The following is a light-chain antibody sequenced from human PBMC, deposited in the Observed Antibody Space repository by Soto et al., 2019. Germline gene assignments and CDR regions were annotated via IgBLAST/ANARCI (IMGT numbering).Light chain of an antibody. Sequence: SYELTQPPSVSVAPGQTATIACGGSNIRRKSVHWYQQKPGQVPVLVLYDDRSRPPGIPERFSGSNSGNTATLTISRVEAGDEADYYCQVWDSNGDHTLYVFGSGTKVTVL. J-gene: IGLJ1*01. V-gene: IGLV3-21*02. CDR2: DDR. CDR3: QVWDSNGDHTLYV. CDR1: NIRRKS.